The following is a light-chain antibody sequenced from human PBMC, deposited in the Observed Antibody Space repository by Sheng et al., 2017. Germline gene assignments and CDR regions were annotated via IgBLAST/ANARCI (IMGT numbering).Light chain of an antibody. Sequence: QSALTQPPSVSGSPGQSVTISCTGTSSDVGSYNRVSWYQQPPGTAHKLVIYEATNRPSGVPDRFSGSKSGNTASLTISGLQADDEADYYCSSYTGSSTWVFGGGTRVTVL. CDR2: EAT. V-gene: IGLV2-18*02. CDR3: SSYTGSSTWV. CDR1: SSDVGSYNR. J-gene: IGLJ3*02.